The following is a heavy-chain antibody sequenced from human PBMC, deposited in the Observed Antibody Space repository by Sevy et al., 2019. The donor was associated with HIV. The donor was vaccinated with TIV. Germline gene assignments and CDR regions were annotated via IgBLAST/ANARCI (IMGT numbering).Heavy chain of an antibody. V-gene: IGHV3-23*01. J-gene: IGHJ4*02. Sequence: GGSLRLSCAASGFTFCKYSMSWVRQPPGKGLEWVSTLSFGCGEINHADSVKGRFTISRDNSKNSLYLQMNNLRAEDTAVYYCAREGCTKPHDYWGQGTLVTVSS. CDR3: AREGCTKPHDY. CDR2: LSFGCGEI. D-gene: IGHD2-8*01. CDR1: GFTFCKYS.